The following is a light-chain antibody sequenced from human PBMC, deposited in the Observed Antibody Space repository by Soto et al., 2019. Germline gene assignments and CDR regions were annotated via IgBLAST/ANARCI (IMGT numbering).Light chain of an antibody. V-gene: IGKV3-11*01. CDR3: QQRYTWPLT. Sequence: EIVLTQSPATLSLSPGERAALSCRASQSVSAFLAWYQQKPGQAPRLLIYDASNRATGIPARFSGSGSGTDFTLTISSLEPEDFAVYYCQQRYTWPLTFVGGTKLEIK. J-gene: IGKJ4*01. CDR1: QSVSAF. CDR2: DAS.